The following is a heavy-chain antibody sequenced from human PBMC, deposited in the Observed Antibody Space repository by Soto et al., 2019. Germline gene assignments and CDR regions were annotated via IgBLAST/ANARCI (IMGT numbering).Heavy chain of an antibody. Sequence: SVKVSCKASGGTFSSYAISWVRQAPGQGLEWMGGIIPIFGTANYAQKFQGRVTITADESTSTAYMELSSLRSEDTAVYYCARSHRYYDSSGYYPPYYYGMDVWGQGATVTVSS. CDR3: ARSHRYYDSSGYYPPYYYGMDV. V-gene: IGHV1-69*13. CDR2: IIPIFGTA. D-gene: IGHD3-22*01. CDR1: GGTFSSYA. J-gene: IGHJ6*02.